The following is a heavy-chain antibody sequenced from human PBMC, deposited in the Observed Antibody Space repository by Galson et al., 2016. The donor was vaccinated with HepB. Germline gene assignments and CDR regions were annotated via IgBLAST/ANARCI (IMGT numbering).Heavy chain of an antibody. V-gene: IGHV4-39*01. J-gene: IGHJ5*02. CDR1: SVSISNSSYY. CDR2: MYYSGST. CDR3: ARPLRRSGGFDP. Sequence: SETLSLTCTVSSVSISNSSYYWGWIRQPPGKGLEWIGSMYYSGSTYYNPSLKSRVTISVDTSKNQFSITLNSVTAADTAISFCARPLRRSGGFDPWGQGILVPVSS. D-gene: IGHD5-12*01.